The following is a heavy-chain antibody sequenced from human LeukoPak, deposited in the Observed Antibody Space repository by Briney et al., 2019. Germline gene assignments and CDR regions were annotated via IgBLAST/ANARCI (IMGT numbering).Heavy chain of an antibody. D-gene: IGHD3-10*01. CDR2: IYYSGTT. CDR1: GGSISSSSYY. CDR3: ARARYGSGSYHYPSYLTFDY. J-gene: IGHJ4*02. Sequence: SETLSLTCTVSGGSISSSSYYWGWIRQPPGKGLEWIGIIYYSGTTSYNPSLKSRVTISVDMSKNQFSLKLSSVTAADTAVYYCARARYGSGSYHYPSYLTFDYWGQGTLVTVSS. V-gene: IGHV4-39*07.